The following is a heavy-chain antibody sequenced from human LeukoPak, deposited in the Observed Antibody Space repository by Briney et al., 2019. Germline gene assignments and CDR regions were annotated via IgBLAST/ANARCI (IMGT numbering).Heavy chain of an antibody. CDR1: GFTFANYA. V-gene: IGHV3-23*01. CDR2: ITGSGGST. J-gene: IGHJ4*02. D-gene: IGHD4-23*01. Sequence: GESLRLSCAVSGFTFANYALIWVRQAPGKGLEWVSAITGSGGSTYYADSGKGRFTTYRDYSKNTLYLEMNSLRAEDTAVYYSARYGSTVFTPNFDYWGQGTRVIVSS. CDR3: ARYGSTVFTPNFDY.